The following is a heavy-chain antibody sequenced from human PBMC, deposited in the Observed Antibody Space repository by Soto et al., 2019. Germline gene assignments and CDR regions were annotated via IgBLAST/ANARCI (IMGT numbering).Heavy chain of an antibody. V-gene: IGHV3-11*01. D-gene: IGHD5-12*01. CDR2: ISSSGSAI. CDR3: ARDLSDYVPFDY. Sequence: PGGALRLSCAASGFTFSDYYMSWIRQAPGKGLEWLSYISSSGSAIYYADSVKGRFTISRDNAKNSLYLQMNSLRAEDTAVYYCARDLSDYVPFDYWGQGTLVTVSS. J-gene: IGHJ4*02. CDR1: GFTFSDYY.